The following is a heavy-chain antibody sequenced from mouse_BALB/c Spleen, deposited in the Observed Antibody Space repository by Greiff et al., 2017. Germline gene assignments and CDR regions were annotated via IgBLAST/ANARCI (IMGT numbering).Heavy chain of an antibody. V-gene: IGHV3-2*02. J-gene: IGHJ3*01. CDR1: GYSITSDYA. Sequence: EVKLMESGPGLVKPSQSLSLTCTVTGYSITSDYAWNWIRQFPGNKLEWMGYISYSGSTSYNPSLKSRISITRDTSKNQFFLQLNSVTTEDTATYYCAREERFAYWGQGTLVTVSA. CDR3: AREERFAY. CDR2: ISYSGST.